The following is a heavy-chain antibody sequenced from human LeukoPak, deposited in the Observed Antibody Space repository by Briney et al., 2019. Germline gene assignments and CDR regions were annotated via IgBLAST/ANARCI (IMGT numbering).Heavy chain of an antibody. V-gene: IGHV4-61*01. D-gene: IGHD4-17*01. CDR1: GGSVSSGSYY. J-gene: IGHJ4*02. Sequence: SETLSLTCTVSGGSVSSGSYYWSWLRQPPGKGLEWIGYIYYSGSTTYTPSLKSRVTISVDTSKNRFSLKLPSVTSADTAVYYCARETYGRYFDYWGQGTLVTVSS. CDR3: ARETYGRYFDY. CDR2: IYYSGST.